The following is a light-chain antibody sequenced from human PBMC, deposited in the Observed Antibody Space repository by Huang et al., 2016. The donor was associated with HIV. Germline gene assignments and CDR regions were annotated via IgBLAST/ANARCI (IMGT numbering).Light chain of an antibody. J-gene: IGKJ1*01. CDR3: HQYYRTPQT. CDR2: WAS. CDR1: QSVFNSSNTKNY. Sequence: DIVVTQSPDSLALSLGERAVINCTFSQSVFNSSNTKNYLSWYQVKLGKPPKLLIYWASTRESGVPDRFSGSGSGTDFTLTISKLQAEDVAVYYCHQYYRTPQTFGQGTKV. V-gene: IGKV4-1*01.